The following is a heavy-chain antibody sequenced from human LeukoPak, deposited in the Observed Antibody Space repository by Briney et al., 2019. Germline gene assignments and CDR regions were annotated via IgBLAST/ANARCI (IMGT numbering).Heavy chain of an antibody. V-gene: IGHV1-18*01. CDR3: ARDIAVAGKTEGY. CDR1: GYTFTSYG. D-gene: IGHD6-19*01. CDR2: ISAYNGNT. J-gene: IGHJ4*02. Sequence: GASVTVSCKSSGYTFTSYGISWVRQAPGQGHEWMGWISAYNGNTNYAQKLQGRVTMTTDTSTSTAYMELRSLRSDDTAVYYCARDIAVAGKTEGYWGQGTLVTVSS.